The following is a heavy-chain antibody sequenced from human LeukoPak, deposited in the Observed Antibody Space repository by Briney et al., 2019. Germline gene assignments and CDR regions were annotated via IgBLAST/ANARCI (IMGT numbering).Heavy chain of an antibody. D-gene: IGHD1-26*01. CDR2: MTHGGRT. V-gene: IGHV4-34*01. CDR1: AGSFSGSY. J-gene: IGHJ2*01. CDR3: ARDRSGSYFGNYRYFDL. Sequence: MPSATLSPTWAVDAGSFSGSYWSWISLPPGEGREWIGVMTHGGRTNYKPSLKSRVTISVDTSRNQFFLKLSSVDAADTAVYYCARDRSGSYFGNYRYFDLWGRSTLVTVSS.